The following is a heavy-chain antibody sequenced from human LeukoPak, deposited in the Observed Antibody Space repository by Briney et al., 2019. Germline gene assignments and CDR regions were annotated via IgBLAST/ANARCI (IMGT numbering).Heavy chain of an antibody. D-gene: IGHD3-22*01. Sequence: ASVKVSCKASGYTFTSYDINWVRQATGQGLEWMGWTNPNSGNTGYAQKFQGRVTMTRNTSISTAYMELSSLRSEDTAVYYCAGSYYYDSTAPDPWGQGTLVTVSS. CDR1: GYTFTSYD. CDR2: TNPNSGNT. V-gene: IGHV1-8*01. J-gene: IGHJ5*02. CDR3: AGSYYYDSTAPDP.